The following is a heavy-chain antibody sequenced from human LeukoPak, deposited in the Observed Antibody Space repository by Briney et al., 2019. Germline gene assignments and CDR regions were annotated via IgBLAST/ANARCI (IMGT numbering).Heavy chain of an antibody. CDR2: INPSGGST. CDR1: GYTFTTYY. Sequence: ASVKVSCKASGYTFTTYYMHRVRQAPGQGLEWMGIINPSGGSTSYAQKFQGRVTMTRDTSTSTVYMELSGLRSGETAVYYCALWLVRGCFDYWGQGTLVTVSS. V-gene: IGHV1-46*01. J-gene: IGHJ4*02. CDR3: ALWLVRGCFDY. D-gene: IGHD6-19*01.